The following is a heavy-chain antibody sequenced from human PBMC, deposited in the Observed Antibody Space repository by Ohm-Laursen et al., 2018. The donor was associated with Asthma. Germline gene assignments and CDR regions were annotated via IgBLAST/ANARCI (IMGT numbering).Heavy chain of an antibody. CDR1: GFAFSTYA. CDR2: ISYDGSNK. J-gene: IGHJ4*02. D-gene: IGHD6-13*01. CDR3: ARDAPRYSSSWYSPLDY. Sequence: RSLRLSCAASGFAFSTYAMHWVRQAPGKGLEWVAVISYDGSNKYYADSVKGRFTISRDNSKNTLYLQMNSLRAEDTAVYYCARDAPRYSSSWYSPLDYWGQGTLVTVSS. V-gene: IGHV3-30-3*01.